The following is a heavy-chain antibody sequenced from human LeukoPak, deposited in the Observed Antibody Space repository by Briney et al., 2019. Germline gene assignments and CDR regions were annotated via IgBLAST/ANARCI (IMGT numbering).Heavy chain of an antibody. Sequence: SVKVSCKASGGSLNSYSISWVRQAPGQGLEWMGRIIPVFDTAKYAQKFQGRVTITADVPSDTAYLELSSLTSEDTAMYFCAKQGGARQDYSMDVWGNGTTVTVSS. CDR2: IIPVFDTA. J-gene: IGHJ6*03. CDR3: AKQGGARQDYSMDV. D-gene: IGHD1/OR15-1a*01. V-gene: IGHV1-69*15. CDR1: GGSLNSYS.